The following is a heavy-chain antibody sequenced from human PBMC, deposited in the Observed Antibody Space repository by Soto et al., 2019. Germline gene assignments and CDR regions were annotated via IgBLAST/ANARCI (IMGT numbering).Heavy chain of an antibody. CDR2: FDPEGGEA. V-gene: IGHV1-24*01. CDR3: ATPTQLRGPMITNINFDF. J-gene: IGHJ4*02. Sequence: GVPVKVPFKLSGHTLTEFSIHWARQATGKGLEWMGGFDPEGGEAIYAQKWHGRVTVTEDTVTDTAYMELTGLKSGDTAVYYCATPTQLRGPMITNINFDFWGQGTPVTVS. D-gene: IGHD3-10*01. CDR1: GHTLTEFS.